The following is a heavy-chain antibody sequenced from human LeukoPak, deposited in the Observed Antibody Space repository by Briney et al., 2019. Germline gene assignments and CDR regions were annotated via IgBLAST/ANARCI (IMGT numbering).Heavy chain of an antibody. CDR2: IYHSGTT. D-gene: IGHD2-15*01. V-gene: IGHV4-4*02. J-gene: IGHJ5*02. CDR1: GGSISSSNW. CDR3: ARGDRLGYCSGGSCYLGNWFDP. Sequence: SETLSLTCAVSGGSISSSNWWSWVRQPPGKGLEWIGEIYHSGTTNYNPSLESRVAISVDRSKNQFSLKLSSVTAADTAVYYCARGDRLGYCSGGSCYLGNWFDPWGQGTLVTVSS.